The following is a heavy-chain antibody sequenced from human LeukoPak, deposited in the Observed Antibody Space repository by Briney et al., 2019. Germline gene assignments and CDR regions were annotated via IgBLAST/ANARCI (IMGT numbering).Heavy chain of an antibody. CDR1: GYSISSGYY. V-gene: IGHV4-38-2*02. Sequence: PSETLSLTCTVSGYSISSGYYWGWIRQPPGKGLEWIGSIYHSGSTYYNPSLKSRVTISVDTSKNQFSLKLSSVTAADTAVYYCAGSRLGDYVWGSYRLLDYWGQGTLVTVSS. J-gene: IGHJ4*02. CDR2: IYHSGST. D-gene: IGHD3-16*02. CDR3: AGSRLGDYVWGSYRLLDY.